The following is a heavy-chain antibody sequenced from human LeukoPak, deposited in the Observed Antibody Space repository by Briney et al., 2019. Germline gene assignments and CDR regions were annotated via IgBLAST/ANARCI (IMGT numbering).Heavy chain of an antibody. J-gene: IGHJ5*02. CDR2: IQYDGSNK. V-gene: IGHV3-30*02. Sequence: GSLRLSCAASGFTFNNFGIHWVRQAPGKGLEWVAFIQYDGSNKFYADSVKGRFTISRDNSKNTLFLQMNSLRAEDTAVYYCAKDTDILTGYYPSDPWGQGTLVTVSS. CDR1: GFTFNNFG. CDR3: AKDTDILTGYYPSDP. D-gene: IGHD3-9*01.